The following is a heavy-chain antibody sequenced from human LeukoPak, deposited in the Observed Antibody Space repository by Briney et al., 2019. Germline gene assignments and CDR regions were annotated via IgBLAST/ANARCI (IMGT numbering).Heavy chain of an antibody. J-gene: IGHJ4*02. CDR1: GFTVSSNY. D-gene: IGHD4-17*01. V-gene: IGHV3-23*01. CDR3: AKLPTVTKPVDY. Sequence: PGGSLRLSCAASGFTVSSNYMSWVRQAPGKGLEWVSAISGSGGSTYYADSVKGRFTISRDNSKNTLYLQMNSLRAEDTAVYYCAKLPTVTKPVDYWGQGTLVTVSS. CDR2: ISGSGGST.